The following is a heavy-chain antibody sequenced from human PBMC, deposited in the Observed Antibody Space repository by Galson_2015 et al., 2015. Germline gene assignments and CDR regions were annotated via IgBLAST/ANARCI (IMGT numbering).Heavy chain of an antibody. J-gene: IGHJ4*02. CDR3: ARHLVVVPAAIQLDY. V-gene: IGHV5-51*01. CDR2: IYPGDSDT. D-gene: IGHD2-2*01. Sequence: QSGAEVKKPGESLKISCKGSEYTFTNNWIGWVRQMPGKGLEWMGIIYPGDSDTRYSPSFQGQVTISADKSISTAYLQWSSLKASDTAMYYCARHLVVVPAAIQLDYWGQGTLVIVSS. CDR1: EYTFTNNW.